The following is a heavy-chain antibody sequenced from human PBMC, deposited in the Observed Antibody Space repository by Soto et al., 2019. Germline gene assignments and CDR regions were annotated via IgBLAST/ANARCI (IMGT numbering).Heavy chain of an antibody. D-gene: IGHD1-26*01. V-gene: IGHV4-59*01. Sequence: QVQLQESGPGLVKASETLSLTCTVSGGSISSYYWSWIRQPPGKGLEWIGYIHYSGNTNYNPSLETRXXLXVXXSKNQFSLTLSSVTAADTDVYYCERGSAYSGASDYWGQGTLVTVSS. J-gene: IGHJ4*02. CDR3: ERGSAYSGASDY. CDR1: GGSISSYY. CDR2: IHYSGNT.